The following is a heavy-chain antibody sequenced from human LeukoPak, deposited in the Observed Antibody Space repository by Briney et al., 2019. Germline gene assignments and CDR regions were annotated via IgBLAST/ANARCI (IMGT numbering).Heavy chain of an antibody. CDR2: LYPGGDT. CDR1: GASISPYY. Sequence: PSETLSLTCTVSGASISPYYWTWIRQPAGKGLEWIGRLYPGGDTHYNPSLKSRVTMSVDTSKNQFSLRLTSMTAADTAVYYCARGSHYMDVWGKGTTVTVSS. J-gene: IGHJ6*03. CDR3: ARGSHYMDV. D-gene: IGHD1-26*01. V-gene: IGHV4-4*07.